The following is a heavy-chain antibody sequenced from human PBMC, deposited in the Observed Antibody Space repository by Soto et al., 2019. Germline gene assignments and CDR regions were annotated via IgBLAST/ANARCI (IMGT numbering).Heavy chain of an antibody. CDR1: GFTFSSYA. J-gene: IGHJ4*02. CDR2: ISYDGSNK. V-gene: IGHV3-30*04. D-gene: IGHD3-3*01. CDR3: ARANDFWSGYYDY. Sequence: GGSLRLSCAASGFTFSSYAMHWVRQAPGKGLEWVAVISYDGSNKYYADSVKGRFTISRDNSKNTLYLQMNSLRAEDTAVYYCARANDFWSGYYDYWGQGTLVTVSS.